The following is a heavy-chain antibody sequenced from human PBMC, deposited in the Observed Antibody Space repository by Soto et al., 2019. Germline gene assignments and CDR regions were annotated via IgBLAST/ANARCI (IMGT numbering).Heavy chain of an antibody. V-gene: IGHV4-39*01. Sequence: SETLSLTCTVSGGSISSSSYYWGWIRQPPGKGLEWIGCIYYSGSTYYNPSLKSRVTISVDTSKNQFSLNLSSVTAADTAVYYCASIAARFFDYWGQGTLVTVSS. CDR1: GGSISSSSYY. J-gene: IGHJ4*02. CDR3: ASIAARFFDY. D-gene: IGHD6-6*01. CDR2: IYYSGST.